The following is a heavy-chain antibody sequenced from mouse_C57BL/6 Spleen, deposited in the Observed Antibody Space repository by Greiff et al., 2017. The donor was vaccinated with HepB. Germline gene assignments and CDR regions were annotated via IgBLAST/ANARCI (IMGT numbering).Heavy chain of an antibody. J-gene: IGHJ3*01. CDR1: GFNIKDYY. V-gene: IGHV14-1*01. D-gene: IGHD3-3*01. Sequence: EVQLQQSGAELVRPGASVKLSCTASGFNIKDYYMHWVKQRPEQGLEWIGRIDPEDGDTEYAPKFQGKATMTADTSSNTAYLQLSSLTSEDTAVYYCTTEAISGTRGFAYWGQGTLVTVSA. CDR2: IDPEDGDT. CDR3: TTEAISGTRGFAY.